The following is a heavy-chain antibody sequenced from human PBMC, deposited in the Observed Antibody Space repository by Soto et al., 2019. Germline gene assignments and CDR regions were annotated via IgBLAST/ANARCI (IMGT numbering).Heavy chain of an antibody. D-gene: IGHD6-13*01. CDR2: INHTGST. Sequence: SETLSLTCTVSGGSISGDYYWNWIRQAPGKGLEWIGDINHTGSTYHNPSLKSRVTISVDTSNNQFSLKLSSVTAADTAVYYCARRRQQLVRKYNWFDPWGQGTLVTVSS. V-gene: IGHV4-34*01. J-gene: IGHJ5*02. CDR3: ARRRQQLVRKYNWFDP. CDR1: GGSISGDYY.